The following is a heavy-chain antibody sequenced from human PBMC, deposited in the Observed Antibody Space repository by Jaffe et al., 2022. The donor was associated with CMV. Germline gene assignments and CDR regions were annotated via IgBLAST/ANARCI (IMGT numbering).Heavy chain of an antibody. J-gene: IGHJ6*03. Sequence: EVQLVESGGGLVKPGGSLRLSCAASGFTFSSYSMNWVRQAPGKGLEWVSSISSSSSYIYYADSVKGRFTISRDNAKNSLYLQMNSLRAEDTAVYYCASFPDHDSHLRRGSPYYYYYMDVWGKGTTVTVSS. CDR2: ISSSSSYI. V-gene: IGHV3-21*01. CDR1: GFTFSSYS. CDR3: ASFPDHDSHLRRGSPYYYYYMDV. D-gene: IGHD2-15*01.